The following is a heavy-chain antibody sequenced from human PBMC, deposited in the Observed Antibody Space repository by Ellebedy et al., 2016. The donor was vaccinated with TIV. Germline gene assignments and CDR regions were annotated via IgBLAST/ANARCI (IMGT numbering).Heavy chain of an antibody. CDR3: AKGVWRRGRGYYYYMDV. D-gene: IGHD3-16*01. CDR2: ISGSGGST. Sequence: GESLKISXAASGFTFSSYSMNWVRQAPGKGLEWVSAISGSGGSTYYADSVKGRFTISRDNSKNTLYLQMNSLRAEDTAVYYCAKGVWRRGRGYYYYMDVWGKGTTVTVSS. J-gene: IGHJ6*03. CDR1: GFTFSSYS. V-gene: IGHV3-23*01.